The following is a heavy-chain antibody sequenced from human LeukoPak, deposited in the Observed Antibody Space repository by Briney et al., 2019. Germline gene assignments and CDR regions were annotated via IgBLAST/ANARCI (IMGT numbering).Heavy chain of an antibody. Sequence: ASVKVSCKASGGTFSSYAISWVRQAPGQGLEWMGGIIPIFGTANYAQKFQGRVTITADESTSTAYMELSSLRSEDTAVYYCARTDSSGYWGGAFDIWGQGTMVTVSS. J-gene: IGHJ3*02. CDR2: IIPIFGTA. CDR1: GGTFSSYA. D-gene: IGHD3-22*01. CDR3: ARTDSSGYWGGAFDI. V-gene: IGHV1-69*13.